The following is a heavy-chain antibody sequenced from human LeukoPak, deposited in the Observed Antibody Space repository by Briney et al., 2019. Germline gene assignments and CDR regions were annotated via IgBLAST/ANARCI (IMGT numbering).Heavy chain of an antibody. CDR1: GYTFTSYG. Sequence: GASVKVSCKASGYTFTSYGISWVRQAPGQGLEWMGWISAYNGNTNYAQKFQGRVTITADKSTSTAYMELSSLRSEDTAVYYCARDRVGATTFRAFDIWGQGTMVTVSS. CDR2: ISAYNGNT. D-gene: IGHD1-26*01. J-gene: IGHJ3*02. CDR3: ARDRVGATTFRAFDI. V-gene: IGHV1-18*01.